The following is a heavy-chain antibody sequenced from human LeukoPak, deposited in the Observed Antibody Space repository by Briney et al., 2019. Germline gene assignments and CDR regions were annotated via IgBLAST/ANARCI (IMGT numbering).Heavy chain of an antibody. CDR2: ISYAGSNK. CDR1: GFTFSNYG. Sequence: GRSLRLSCAASGFTFSNYGMHWVRQAPGKGLEWVAVISYAGSNKYYAESVKGRFTISRDNSKNTVYLQMNSLRVEDTAVYYCTRDRYGDWGQGTLVTVSS. CDR3: TRDRYGD. V-gene: IGHV3-30*03. J-gene: IGHJ4*02. D-gene: IGHD5-18*01.